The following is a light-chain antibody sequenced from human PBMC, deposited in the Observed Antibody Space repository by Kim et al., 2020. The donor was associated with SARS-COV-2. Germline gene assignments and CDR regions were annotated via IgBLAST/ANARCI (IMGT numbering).Light chain of an antibody. J-gene: IGKJ1*01. CDR1: QGISHD. CDR2: AAS. Sequence: DIQMTQSPSSLSASVEDRVTITCRASQGISHDLAWYQQKPGKVPKLLIFAASALHSGVPSRFSGSGSGTDFTLTISSLQPEDVATYYCQKYNGAPWTFGQGTKVDIK. V-gene: IGKV1-27*01. CDR3: QKYNGAPWT.